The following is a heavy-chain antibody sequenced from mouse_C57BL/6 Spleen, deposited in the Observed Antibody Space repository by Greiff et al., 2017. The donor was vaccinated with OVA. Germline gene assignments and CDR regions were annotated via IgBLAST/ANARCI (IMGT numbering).Heavy chain of an antibody. Sequence: QVQLKQPGAELVKPGASVKMSCKASGYTFTSYWITWVKQRPGQGLEWIGDIYPGSGSTNYNEKFKSKATLTVDTSSSTAYMQLSSLTSEDSAVYYCARSGYYYGSSSYAMDYWGQGTSVTVSS. CDR1: GYTFTSYW. V-gene: IGHV1-55*01. CDR2: IYPGSGST. CDR3: ARSGYYYGSSSYAMDY. J-gene: IGHJ4*01. D-gene: IGHD1-1*01.